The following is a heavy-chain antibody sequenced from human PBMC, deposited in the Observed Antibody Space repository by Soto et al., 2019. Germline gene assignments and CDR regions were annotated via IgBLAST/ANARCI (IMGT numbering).Heavy chain of an antibody. CDR1: GFTFSSYA. CDR3: ASQRSGPDY. CDR2: ISYDGSNK. D-gene: IGHD6-19*01. J-gene: IGHJ4*02. V-gene: IGHV3-30-3*01. Sequence: LRLSCAASGFTFSSYAMHWVRQAPGKGLEWVAVISYDGSNKYYADSVKGRFTISRDNSKNTLYLQMNSLRAEDTAVYYCASQRSGPDYWGQGTLGTVSS.